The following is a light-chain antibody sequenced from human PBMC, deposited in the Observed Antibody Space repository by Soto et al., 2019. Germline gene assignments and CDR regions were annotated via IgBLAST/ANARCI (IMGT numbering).Light chain of an antibody. Sequence: QSVLAQPASVSGSPGQSITISCTGTSSDVGGYNYVSWYQQHPDKAPKLMIYDVSNRPSGVSNRFSGSKSGNTASLTISGLQAEDEADYYCSSYTSSSNPYVFGTGTKVTVL. J-gene: IGLJ1*01. V-gene: IGLV2-14*01. CDR1: SSDVGGYNY. CDR3: SSYTSSSNPYV. CDR2: DVS.